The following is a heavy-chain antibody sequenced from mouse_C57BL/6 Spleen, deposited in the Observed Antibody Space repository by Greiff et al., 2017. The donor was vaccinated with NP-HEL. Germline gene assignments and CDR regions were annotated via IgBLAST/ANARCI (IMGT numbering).Heavy chain of an antibody. V-gene: IGHV1-62-2*01. J-gene: IGHJ3*01. CDR1: GYTFTEST. CDR2: FYPGSGSI. D-gene: IGHD3-2*02. Sequence: VQLQQSGAELVKPGASVKLSCKASGYTFTESTIHWVKQRSGQGLAWIGWFYPGSGSIKYNEKFKDKATLTADKSSSTVYMELSRLTSEDSAVYFCARHEGKTAQATCLFAYWGQGTLVTVSA. CDR3: ARHEGKTAQATCLFAY.